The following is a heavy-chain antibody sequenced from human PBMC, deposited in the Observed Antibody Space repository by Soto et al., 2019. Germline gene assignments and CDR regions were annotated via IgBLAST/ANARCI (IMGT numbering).Heavy chain of an antibody. CDR1: GFTFSNAW. J-gene: IGHJ4*02. Sequence: EVQLVESGGGLVKPGGSLRLSCAASGFTFSNAWMNWVRQAPGKGLEWVGRIKSKTDGGTTDYAAPVKGRFTISRDDSKNTLYLQMNSLKTEDTAVYYCTTGFCGGVCWKDVGFPGRDGFDYWGQGTLVTVSS. CDR2: IKSKTDGGTT. V-gene: IGHV3-15*07. D-gene: IGHD2-21*02. CDR3: TTGFCGGVCWKDVGFPGRDGFDY.